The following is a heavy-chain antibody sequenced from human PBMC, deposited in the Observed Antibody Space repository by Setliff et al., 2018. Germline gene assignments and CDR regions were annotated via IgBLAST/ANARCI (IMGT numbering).Heavy chain of an antibody. D-gene: IGHD5-18*01. CDR1: GGTFTNYG. CDR3: AREGVDTRSSTDYRYYMDV. J-gene: IGHJ6*03. Sequence: EASVKVSCKASGGTFTNYGVSWVRQAPGQGLEWMGGTIPLFGTTDYAQKFHGRVTIITDESTSTAYMELSSLTSDVTAVYYCAREGVDTRSSTDYRYYMDVWAKGPRSPSP. CDR2: TIPLFGTT. V-gene: IGHV1-69*05.